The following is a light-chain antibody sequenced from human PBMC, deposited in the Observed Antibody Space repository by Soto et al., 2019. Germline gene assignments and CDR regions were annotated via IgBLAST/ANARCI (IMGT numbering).Light chain of an antibody. J-gene: IGLJ2*01. CDR2: EVS. V-gene: IGLV2-8*01. Sequence: QLVLTQPPSASGSPGQSVTISCTGTSSDVGGYNYVSWYQQHPGKAPKVMIYEVSKRPSGVPDRFSGSKSGNTASLTVSGLQAEDEADYYCSSYVGSSNCVLFGGGTKLTVL. CDR3: SSYVGSSNCVL. CDR1: SSDVGGYNY.